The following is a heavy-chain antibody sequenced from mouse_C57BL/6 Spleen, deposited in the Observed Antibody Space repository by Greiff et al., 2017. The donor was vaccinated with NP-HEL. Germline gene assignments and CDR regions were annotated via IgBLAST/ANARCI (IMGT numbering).Heavy chain of an antibody. D-gene: IGHD1-1*01. CDR1: GYTFTSYW. CDR2: IYPSDSET. V-gene: IGHV1-61*01. Sequence: QVQLQQPGAELVRPGSSVKLSCKASGYTFTSYWMDWVKQRPGQGLEWIGNIYPSDSETHYNQKFKDKATLTVDKSSSTAYMQRSSLTSEDSAVYYCARGYGSSLFDYWGQGTTLTVSS. CDR3: ARGYGSSLFDY. J-gene: IGHJ2*01.